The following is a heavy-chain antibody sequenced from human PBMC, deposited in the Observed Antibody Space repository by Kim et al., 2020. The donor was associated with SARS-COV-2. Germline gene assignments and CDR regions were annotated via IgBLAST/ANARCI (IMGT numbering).Heavy chain of an antibody. CDR3: AREPARSSWYLDYYYYGMDV. J-gene: IGHJ6*02. Sequence: SQTLSLTCAISGDSVSSNSAAWNWIRQSPSRGLEWLGRTYYRSKWYNDYAVSVKSRITINPDTSKNQFSLQLNSVTPEDTAVYYCAREPARSSWYLDYYYYGMDVWGQGTTVTVSS. V-gene: IGHV6-1*01. CDR2: TYYRSKWYN. D-gene: IGHD6-13*01. CDR1: GDSVSSNSAA.